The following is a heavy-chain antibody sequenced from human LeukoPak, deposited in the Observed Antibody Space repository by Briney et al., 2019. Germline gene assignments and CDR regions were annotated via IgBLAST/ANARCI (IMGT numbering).Heavy chain of an antibody. J-gene: IGHJ4*02. CDR2: IFHSGTT. Sequence: PSETLSLTCTMSGGSISPYYWSWIRQPPGKGLEWIAYIFHSGTTKYNPSLKSRVAISVDTSKNQFSLKLSSVTAADTAVYYCARYPGETYFDYWGQGTLVTVSS. CDR3: ARYPGETYFDY. CDR1: GGSISPYY. D-gene: IGHD4-17*01. V-gene: IGHV4-59*01.